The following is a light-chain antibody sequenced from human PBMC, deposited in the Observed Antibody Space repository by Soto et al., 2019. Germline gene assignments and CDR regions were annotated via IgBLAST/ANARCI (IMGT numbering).Light chain of an antibody. V-gene: IGKV1-5*01. CDR3: QQYNSDSWA. J-gene: IGKJ1*01. CDR2: DAS. CDR1: QNINNW. Sequence: DIQMTQSPSTLSASVGDRVTITCRASQNINNWLAWYQQKPGMAPKLLIYDASSLGSGVPSRFSRSGSGTDFSLTITSLQPDDFAAYYCQQYNSDSWAFGQGTKVEI.